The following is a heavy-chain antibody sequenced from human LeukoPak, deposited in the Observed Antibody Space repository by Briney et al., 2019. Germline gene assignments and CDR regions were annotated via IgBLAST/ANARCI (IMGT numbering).Heavy chain of an antibody. Sequence: GASVKVSCKVSGYTLTELSMHWVRQAPGKGLEWMGGFDPEDGETIYAQKFQGRVTMTEDTSTDTAYMELSSLRSEDTAVYYCATASTGPYYFDYWGQGTLVTVSS. CDR3: ATASTGPYYFDY. V-gene: IGHV1-24*01. D-gene: IGHD1-1*01. J-gene: IGHJ4*02. CDR2: FDPEDGET. CDR1: GYTLTELS.